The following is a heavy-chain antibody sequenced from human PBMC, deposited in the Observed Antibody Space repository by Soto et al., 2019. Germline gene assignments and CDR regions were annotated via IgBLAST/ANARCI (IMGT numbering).Heavy chain of an antibody. CDR2: IYYNGST. V-gene: IGHV4-59*01. CDR3: ARVGQLRLRLFDP. Sequence: QVQLQESGPGLVKPSETLSLTCTVSGGSISSYYWSWIRQPPGKGLEWIGYIYYNGSTNYNPSLKSRVTISVDTSKNQLSLKLSSVTAADPAVYYCARVGQLRLRLFDPWRQGTLVTVSS. J-gene: IGHJ5*02. D-gene: IGHD6-6*01. CDR1: GGSISSYY.